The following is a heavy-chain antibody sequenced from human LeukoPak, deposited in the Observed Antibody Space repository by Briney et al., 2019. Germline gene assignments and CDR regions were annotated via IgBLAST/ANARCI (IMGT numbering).Heavy chain of an antibody. CDR3: ASRPRMGGRIAARPFKTPFDY. Sequence: KSGGSLRLSCAASGFTFSNAWMSWVRQPPGKGLEWIGEINHSGSTNYNPSLKSRVTISVDTSKNQFSLKLSSVTAADTAVYYCASRPRMGGRIAARPFKTPFDYWGQGTLVTVSS. J-gene: IGHJ4*02. D-gene: IGHD6-6*01. V-gene: IGHV4-34*01. CDR1: GFTFSNAW. CDR2: INHSGST.